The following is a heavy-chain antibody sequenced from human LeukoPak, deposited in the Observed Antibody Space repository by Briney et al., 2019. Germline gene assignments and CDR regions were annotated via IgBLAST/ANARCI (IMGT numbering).Heavy chain of an antibody. V-gene: IGHV3-23*01. Sequence: GGSLRLSCAASGFSFSSYSMNWVRQAPGKGLEWVSAISGSGGSTYYADSVKGRFTISRDNSKNTLYLQMNSLRAEDTAVYYCAKDTRSSSWYRFDPWGQGTLVTVSS. CDR3: AKDTRSSSWYRFDP. D-gene: IGHD6-13*01. J-gene: IGHJ5*02. CDR2: ISGSGGST. CDR1: GFSFSSYS.